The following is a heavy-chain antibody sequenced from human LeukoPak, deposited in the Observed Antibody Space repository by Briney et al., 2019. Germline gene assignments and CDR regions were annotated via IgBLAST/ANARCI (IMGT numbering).Heavy chain of an antibody. CDR2: IWYDGSNK. J-gene: IGHJ3*02. Sequence: PGRSLTLSCAASGFTFSSYGMHWVRQAPGKGLEWVAVIWYDGSNKYYADSVKGRFTISRDNSKNTLYLQMNSLRAEDTAVYYCASDSSSWSDAFDIWGQGTMVTVSS. CDR3: ASDSSSWSDAFDI. D-gene: IGHD6-13*01. V-gene: IGHV3-33*01. CDR1: GFTFSSYG.